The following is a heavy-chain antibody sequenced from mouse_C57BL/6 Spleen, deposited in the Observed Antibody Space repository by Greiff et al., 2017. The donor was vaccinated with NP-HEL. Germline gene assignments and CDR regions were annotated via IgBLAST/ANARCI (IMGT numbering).Heavy chain of an antibody. J-gene: IGHJ4*01. CDR2: IWRGGST. D-gene: IGHD1-1*01. Sequence: VQLQQSGPGLVQPSQSLSITCTVSGFSLTSYGVHWVRQSPGKGLEWLGVIWRGGSTDYNAAFMSRLSITKDNSKSEVFLKMNSLQADDTAIYYCAKNYYGSSDAMDYWGQGTSVTVSS. CDR3: AKNYYGSSDAMDY. V-gene: IGHV2-5*01. CDR1: GFSLTSYG.